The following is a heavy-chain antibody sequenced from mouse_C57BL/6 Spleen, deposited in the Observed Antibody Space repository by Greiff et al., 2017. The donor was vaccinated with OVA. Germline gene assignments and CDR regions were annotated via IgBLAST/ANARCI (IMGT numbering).Heavy chain of an antibody. CDR2: INYDGSST. V-gene: IGHV5-16*01. CDR3: ARGGYFGPFDY. Sequence: EVHLVESEGGLVQPGSSMKLSCTASGFTFSDYYMAWVRQVPEKGLEWVANINYDGSSTYYLDSLKSRFIISRDNAKNILYLQMSSLKSEDTATYYCARGGYFGPFDYWGQGTTLTVSS. D-gene: IGHD3-1*01. J-gene: IGHJ2*01. CDR1: GFTFSDYY.